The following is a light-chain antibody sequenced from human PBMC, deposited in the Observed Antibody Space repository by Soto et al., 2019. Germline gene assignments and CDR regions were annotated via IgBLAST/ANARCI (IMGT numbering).Light chain of an antibody. Sequence: EIVMTQSPATLSVSPGERVTLSCRASQSVSSALAWFQQKLGQTPRLLIYGASTRATGIPARFSGSGSGTEFTLTISSLQSEDFAVYYCQQYKSWPPALTFGGGTKVDIK. CDR1: QSVSSA. V-gene: IGKV3-15*01. J-gene: IGKJ4*01. CDR3: QQYKSWPPALT. CDR2: GAS.